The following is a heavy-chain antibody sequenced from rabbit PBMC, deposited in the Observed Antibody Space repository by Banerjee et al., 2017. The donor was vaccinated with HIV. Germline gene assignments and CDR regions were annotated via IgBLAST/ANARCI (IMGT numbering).Heavy chain of an antibody. CDR3: ARDAGYAGSNL. D-gene: IGHD4-2*01. Sequence: QEQLVESGGGLVTLGGTLKLSCTASGFSFSNKYVMCWVRQAPGKGLEWIPCINTSSGNTVYATWAKGRFTISRTSSTTVALQMTSLTAADTATYFCARDAGYAGSNLWGPGTLVTVS. V-gene: IGHV1S45*01. CDR1: GFSFSNKYV. CDR2: INTSSGNT. J-gene: IGHJ4*01.